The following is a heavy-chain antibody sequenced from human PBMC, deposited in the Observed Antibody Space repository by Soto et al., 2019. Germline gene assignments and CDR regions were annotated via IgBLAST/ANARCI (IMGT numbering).Heavy chain of an antibody. Sequence: AASVKVSCKASGYTFTSYGISWVRQAPGQGLEWMGWISAYNGNTNYAQKLQGRVTMTTDTSTSTAYMELSSATAADTAVYYCARGIGAARKRTRYFDLWGRGTLVTVSS. J-gene: IGHJ2*01. CDR1: GYTFTSYG. CDR2: ISAYNGNT. CDR3: ARGIGAARKRTRYFDL. D-gene: IGHD6-6*01. V-gene: IGHV1-18*01.